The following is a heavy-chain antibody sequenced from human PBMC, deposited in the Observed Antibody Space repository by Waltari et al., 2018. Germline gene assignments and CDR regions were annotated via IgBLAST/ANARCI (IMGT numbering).Heavy chain of an antibody. V-gene: IGHV4-4*02. D-gene: IGHD2-15*01. J-gene: IGHJ4*02. CDR1: GDSLTNNSW. CDR2: IYRTGKT. Sequence: QVQLRESGPGLVNPSGPLSLTCIVSGDSLTNNSWWSGFRQRPGKSLGWLGQIYRTGKTNFNPSLESRVIVSIDTSNNQLSLKLTSVTAADTAIYYCARDRGKGLYLDSWGQGILVTGSP. CDR3: ARDRGKGLYLDS.